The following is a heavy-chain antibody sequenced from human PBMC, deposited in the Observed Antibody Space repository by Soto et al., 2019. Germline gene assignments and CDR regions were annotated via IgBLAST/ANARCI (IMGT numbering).Heavy chain of an antibody. CDR2: ISYDGSNK. Sequence: QVQLVESGGGVVQPGRSLRLSCAASGFTLSSYAMHWVRQAPGKGLEWVVVISYDGSNKYYADSVKGRFTISRDNSKNTLYLQMNSLRAEDTAVYYCAREASATGFWYFDLWGRGTLVTVSS. D-gene: IGHD3-10*01. J-gene: IGHJ2*01. CDR3: AREASATGFWYFDL. V-gene: IGHV3-30-3*01. CDR1: GFTLSSYA.